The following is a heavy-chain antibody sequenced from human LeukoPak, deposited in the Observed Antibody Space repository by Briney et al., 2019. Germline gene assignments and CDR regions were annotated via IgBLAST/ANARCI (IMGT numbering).Heavy chain of an antibody. CDR2: INHSGST. CDR1: GGSFSGYY. V-gene: IGHV4-34*01. J-gene: IGHJ3*02. CDR3: ARAPRGTGYSSGWRRRAFDI. D-gene: IGHD6-19*01. Sequence: SETLSLTCAVYGGSFSGYYWSWIRQPPGKGLEGIGEINHSGSTNYNPSLKSRVTISVDTSKNQFSLKLSSVTAADTAVYYCARAPRGTGYSSGWRRRAFDIWGQGTMVTVSS.